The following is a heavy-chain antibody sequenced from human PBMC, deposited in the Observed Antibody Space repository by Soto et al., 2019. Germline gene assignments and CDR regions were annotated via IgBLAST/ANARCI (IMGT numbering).Heavy chain of an antibody. CDR3: ASSPAVLYGSGSYYDY. Sequence: SETLSLTCTVSGGSISSSSYYWGWIRQPPGKGLEWIGSIYYSGSTYYNPSLKSRVTISVDTSKNQFSLKLSSVTAADTAVYYCASSPAVLYGSGSYYDYWGQGTLVTVSS. CDR1: GGSISSSSYY. J-gene: IGHJ4*02. V-gene: IGHV4-39*01. CDR2: IYYSGST. D-gene: IGHD3-10*01.